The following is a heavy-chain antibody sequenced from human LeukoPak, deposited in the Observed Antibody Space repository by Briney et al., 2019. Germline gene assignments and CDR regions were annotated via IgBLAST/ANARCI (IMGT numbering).Heavy chain of an antibody. CDR3: ARDNYDFWSAYAFDI. Sequence: SETLSLTCAVYGGSFIGYYWSWIRQPPGKGLEWIGYIYYSGSTNYNPSLKSRVTISVDTSKNQFSLKLSSVTAADTAVYYCARDNYDFWSAYAFDIWGQGTMVTVSS. CDR1: GGSFIGYY. D-gene: IGHD3-3*01. J-gene: IGHJ3*02. V-gene: IGHV4-59*01. CDR2: IYYSGST.